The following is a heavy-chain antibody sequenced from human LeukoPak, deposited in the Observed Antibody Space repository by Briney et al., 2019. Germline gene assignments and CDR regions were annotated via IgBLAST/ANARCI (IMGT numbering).Heavy chain of an antibody. D-gene: IGHD1-26*01. V-gene: IGHV3-30-3*01. Sequence: GGSLRLSCGVSGFTFSSYAMHWVRQAPGKGLEWVAVISFDGSDKYYADSVKGRFTISRDNSKNTLYLQMNSLRAEDTAVYYCARDQHSEIGVGANDYWGQGTLVTVSS. CDR1: GFTFSSYA. CDR2: ISFDGSDK. J-gene: IGHJ4*02. CDR3: ARDQHSEIGVGANDY.